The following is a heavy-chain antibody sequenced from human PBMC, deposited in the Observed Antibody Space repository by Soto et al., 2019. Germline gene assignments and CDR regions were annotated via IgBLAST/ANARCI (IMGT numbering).Heavy chain of an antibody. J-gene: IGHJ1*01. CDR1: GYTFTSYA. Sequence: ASVKVSCKASGYTFTSYAMHWVRQAPGQSLEWMGWINAGNGNTKYSQKFQGRVTITRDTSASTAYMELSSLRSEDTAVYYCAREVMGVVVPAAMDHWAQGTLVTVSS. CDR3: AREVMGVVVPAAMDH. D-gene: IGHD2-2*01. V-gene: IGHV1-3*01. CDR2: INAGNGNT.